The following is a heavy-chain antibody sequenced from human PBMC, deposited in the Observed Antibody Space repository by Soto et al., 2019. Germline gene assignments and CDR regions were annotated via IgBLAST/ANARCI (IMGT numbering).Heavy chain of an antibody. D-gene: IGHD3-3*01. CDR3: ARWSYLDY. Sequence: LRLSCAASGFSFGSYALSWVRQAPGKGLEWVSTISGSDGKTFYADSVKGRLSISRDTSQSTLYLQMNSLRADDTAMYYCARWSYLDYWGQGTRVTAPQ. CDR1: GFSFGSYA. V-gene: IGHV3-23*01. J-gene: IGHJ4*02. CDR2: ISGSDGKT.